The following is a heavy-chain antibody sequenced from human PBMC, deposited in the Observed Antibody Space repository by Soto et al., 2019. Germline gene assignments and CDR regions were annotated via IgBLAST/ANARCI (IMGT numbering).Heavy chain of an antibody. CDR2: IFYSGST. Sequence: SETLSLTCTVSGGSVSSGSYYWSWIRQPPGKGLEWIGYIFYSGSTNYNPPLKSRVAISVDTSKNQFSLKLTSVTAADTAVYYCARGNYYDSSGYYPPYFQHWGQGTLVTVSS. CDR1: GGSVSSGSYY. V-gene: IGHV4-61*01. CDR3: ARGNYYDSSGYYPPYFQH. J-gene: IGHJ1*01. D-gene: IGHD3-22*01.